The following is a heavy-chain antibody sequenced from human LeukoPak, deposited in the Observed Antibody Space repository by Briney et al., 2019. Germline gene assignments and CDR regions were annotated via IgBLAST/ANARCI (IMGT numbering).Heavy chain of an antibody. Sequence: GGSLRLSCVASGFTFNNYAMSWVRQAPGKGLEWVSVISGSGGSALYADSVKGRFTISRDNSKNTLYPQMNSLRAEDTAVYYCAKDREARLAGYWGQGTLVTVSS. V-gene: IGHV3-23*01. CDR2: ISGSGGSA. J-gene: IGHJ4*02. CDR3: AKDREARLAGY. CDR1: GFTFNNYA.